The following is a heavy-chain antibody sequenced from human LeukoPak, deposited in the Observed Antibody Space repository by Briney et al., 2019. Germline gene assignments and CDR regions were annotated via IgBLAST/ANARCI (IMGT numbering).Heavy chain of an antibody. CDR2: INHSGST. CDR1: GGSFSGYY. CDR3: ARELYSSGYHDAFDI. Sequence: SETLSLTCAVYGGSFSGYYWSWIRQPPGKGLEWIGEINHSGSTNYNPSLKGRVTISVDTSKNQFSLKLSSVTAADTAVYYCARELYSSGYHDAFDIWAKGQWSPSLQ. V-gene: IGHV4-34*01. D-gene: IGHD3-22*01. J-gene: IGHJ3*02.